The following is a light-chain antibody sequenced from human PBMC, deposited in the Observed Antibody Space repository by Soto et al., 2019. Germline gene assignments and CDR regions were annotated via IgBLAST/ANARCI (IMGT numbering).Light chain of an antibody. J-gene: IGKJ3*01. V-gene: IGKV3-20*01. CDR2: GAS. CDR3: QHYGSSPPFT. CDR1: QSVSSSY. Sequence: EIVLTQSPGTLSLSPGERATLSCRASQSVSSSYLAWYQQKPGQAPRLLISGASSRATGIPARFSGSGSGTDFTLTISRLEPEDVAVYYCQHYGSSPPFTFGPGTKVDIK.